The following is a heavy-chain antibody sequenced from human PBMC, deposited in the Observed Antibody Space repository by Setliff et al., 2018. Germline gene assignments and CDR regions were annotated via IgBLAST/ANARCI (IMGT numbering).Heavy chain of an antibody. CDR1: GGSISSHH. D-gene: IGHD2-15*01. V-gene: IGHV4-4*07. CDR3: ARDRVVVVGDRRGYYFDS. Sequence: SETLSLTCTVSGGSISSHHWTWIRQPAGKGLEWIGRLYTSGDTNYNPSLKSRVTMSGDTSKNQFSLRLTSVTAADTAVYYCARDRVVVVGDRRGYYFDSWGQGTLVTVSS. J-gene: IGHJ4*02. CDR2: LYTSGDT.